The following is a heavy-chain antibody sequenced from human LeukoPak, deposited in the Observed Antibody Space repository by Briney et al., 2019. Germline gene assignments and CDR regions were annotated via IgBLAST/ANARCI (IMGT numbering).Heavy chain of an antibody. D-gene: IGHD2-2*02. CDR3: ARVVPAAISVGWIDY. CDR2: IFYTGDT. CDR1: GGFISGYY. V-gene: IGHV4-59*01. Sequence: SETLSLTCTVSGGFISGYYRNWIRQSPGKGLEWIGYIFYTGDTDYNPSLRSRVTISVDTSKNQFSLKLSSVTAADTAVYYCARVVPAAISVGWIDYWGQGTLVTVSS. J-gene: IGHJ4*02.